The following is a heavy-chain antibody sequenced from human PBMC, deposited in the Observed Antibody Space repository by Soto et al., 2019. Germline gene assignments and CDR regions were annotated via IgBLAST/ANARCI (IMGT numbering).Heavy chain of an antibody. Sequence: PGESLKISCRTSGYRFTSYWIAWVRQMPGKGLEWMGIIFPSDSDTRYSPSFQGQVTISXXXXTXTXFXQXXXLKAXDTAVYFCARKDKSGYFNWFDPWGQGTLVTAPQ. CDR3: ARKDKSGYFNWFDP. J-gene: IGHJ5*02. V-gene: IGHV5-51*01. CDR1: GYRFTSYW. CDR2: IFPSDSDT. D-gene: IGHD3-22*01.